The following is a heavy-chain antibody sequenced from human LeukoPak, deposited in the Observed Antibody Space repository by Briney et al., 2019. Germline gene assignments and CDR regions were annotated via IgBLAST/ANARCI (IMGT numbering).Heavy chain of an antibody. Sequence: ASVKVSFKASGYTFTMYYMHWVRQAPGQGVEWMGIINPSGGSARYAQKFQGRVTMTRDTSTSTVYMEVSSLRSEDTAVYYCARLADYDSSGYLSYWGQGTLVTVSS. D-gene: IGHD3-22*01. V-gene: IGHV1-46*01. CDR2: INPSGGSA. CDR1: GYTFTMYY. CDR3: ARLADYDSSGYLSY. J-gene: IGHJ4*02.